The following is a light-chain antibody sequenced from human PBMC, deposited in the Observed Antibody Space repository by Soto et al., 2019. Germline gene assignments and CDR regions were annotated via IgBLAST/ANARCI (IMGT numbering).Light chain of an antibody. Sequence: DLQMTQSPSTLSSSLGDSVTITCRASQSISSWLAWYQQKTGKAPNLLIYKESTLESGVPSNFSGSGSGTELTLTISSLQPEDFATYYCQQYNSYPWTCGQGTKVDIK. J-gene: IGKJ1*01. CDR1: QSISSW. CDR2: KES. CDR3: QQYNSYPWT. V-gene: IGKV1-5*03.